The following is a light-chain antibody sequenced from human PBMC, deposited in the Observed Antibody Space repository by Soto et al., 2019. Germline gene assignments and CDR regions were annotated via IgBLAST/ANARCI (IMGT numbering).Light chain of an antibody. CDR1: QSIGTW. Sequence: DIQMTQSPSTLSASVGDRVTITCRASQSIGTWLAWYQQKPGKAPKLLIYKAFSLERGVPSRFSGSGSGTEFTLTISSLQPDDFATYYCQQYNGYPWTFGQGTKVEIK. CDR3: QQYNGYPWT. J-gene: IGKJ1*01. V-gene: IGKV1-5*03. CDR2: KAF.